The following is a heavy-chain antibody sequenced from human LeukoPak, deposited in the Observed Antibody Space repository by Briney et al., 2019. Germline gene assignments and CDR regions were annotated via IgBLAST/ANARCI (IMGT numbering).Heavy chain of an antibody. J-gene: IGHJ6*03. CDR3: ARTRGYDFWSGPRYYYYYYMDV. CDR1: GGSLSSYY. Sequence: SETLSLTCTVSGGSLSSYYWSWIRQPPGMGLEWIGYIYYSGSTNYNPSLTSRVTISVDTSKNQFSLKLSSVTAADTAVYYCARTRGYDFWSGPRYYYYYYMDVWGKGTTVTVSS. CDR2: IYYSGST. V-gene: IGHV4-59*01. D-gene: IGHD3-3*01.